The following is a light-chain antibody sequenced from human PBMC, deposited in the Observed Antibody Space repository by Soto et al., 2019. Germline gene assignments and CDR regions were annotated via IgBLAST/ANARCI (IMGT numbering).Light chain of an antibody. Sequence: DIQMTQSPSSLSASPGDRVTITCRAGQTISTHLSWYHQRPGKTPNLLIYGGYFLQSGVPSRFSGSGSGTEFTLTISSLQPEDFATYYCQHYNSYSEAFGQGTKVELK. CDR3: QHYNSYSEA. J-gene: IGKJ1*01. CDR1: QTISTH. CDR2: GGY. V-gene: IGKV1-39*01.